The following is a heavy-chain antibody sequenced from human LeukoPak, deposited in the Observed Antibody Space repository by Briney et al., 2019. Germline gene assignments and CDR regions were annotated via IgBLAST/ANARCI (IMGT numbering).Heavy chain of an antibody. Sequence: RGESLKISCKGSGYSFTSYWIGWVRQMPGKGLEWMGIIYPGDSDTRYSPSFQGQVTISADKSISTAYLQWSSLKASDTAMYYCAAIKYYGSGSYYAGYYYYGMDVWGQGTTVTVSS. J-gene: IGHJ6*02. CDR1: GYSFTSYW. CDR2: IYPGDSDT. CDR3: AAIKYYGSGSYYAGYYYYGMDV. V-gene: IGHV5-51*01. D-gene: IGHD3-10*01.